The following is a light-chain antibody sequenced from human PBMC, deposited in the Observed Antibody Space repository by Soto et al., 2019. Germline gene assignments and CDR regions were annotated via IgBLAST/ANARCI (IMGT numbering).Light chain of an antibody. CDR1: QNIRTY. Sequence: DIQMTQSPSSLSASVGGRVTITCRASQNIRTYLNWYQQKPGKAPKLLISASSGLQKGVPSTFSGSGSGTDFNLTISSLQHDDFATYYCQQTYTIPLFTFGPATKVDI. CDR2: ASS. V-gene: IGKV1-39*01. CDR3: QQTYTIPLFT. J-gene: IGKJ3*01.